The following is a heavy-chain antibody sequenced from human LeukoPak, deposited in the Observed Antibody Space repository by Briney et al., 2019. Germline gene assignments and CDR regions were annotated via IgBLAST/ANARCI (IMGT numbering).Heavy chain of an antibody. CDR1: GYTFTSYY. CDR2: INPSGGST. Sequence: ASVKVSCKASGYTFTSYYMHWVRQAPGQGLEWMGIINPSGGSTSYAQKFQGRVTMTRDTSTSTVYMELSSLRSEDTAVYYCARGDLNYYDSSGYYQGSYYFDYWGQGTLVTVSS. V-gene: IGHV1-46*01. CDR3: ARGDLNYYDSSGYYQGSYYFDY. J-gene: IGHJ4*02. D-gene: IGHD3-22*01.